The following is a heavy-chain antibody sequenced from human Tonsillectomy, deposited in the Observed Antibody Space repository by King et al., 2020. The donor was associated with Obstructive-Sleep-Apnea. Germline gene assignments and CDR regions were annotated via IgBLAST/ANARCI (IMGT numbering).Heavy chain of an antibody. D-gene: IGHD1-1*01. CDR1: GGSFSTYC. Sequence: VQLQESGPGLVKPSETLSLTCTVSGGSFSTYCWSWIRQPPGKGLEWIGCIYYSGSTNYNAPLNSRVTISLDTSKNQFSLKLSSVTAADTAGYYCSRLGNWNLRHPFDYWGQGTLVTVSS. V-gene: IGHV4-59*08. J-gene: IGHJ4*02. CDR3: SRLGNWNLRHPFDY. CDR2: IYYSGST.